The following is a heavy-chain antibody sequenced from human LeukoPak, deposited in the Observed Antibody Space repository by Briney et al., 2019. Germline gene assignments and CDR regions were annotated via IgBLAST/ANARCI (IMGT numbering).Heavy chain of an antibody. Sequence: SETLSLTCAVYGGSFSGYYWSWIRQPPGKGLEGIGEINHSGSINYNPSLKSRVTISVDTSKNQFSLKLSSVTAADTAVYYCARVERAAAGTDVNDYWGQGTLVTVSS. D-gene: IGHD6-13*01. CDR2: INHSGSI. J-gene: IGHJ4*02. CDR3: ARVERAAAGTDVNDY. CDR1: GGSFSGYY. V-gene: IGHV4-34*01.